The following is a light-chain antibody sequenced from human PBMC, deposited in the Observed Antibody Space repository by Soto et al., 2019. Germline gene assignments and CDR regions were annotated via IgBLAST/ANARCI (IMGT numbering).Light chain of an antibody. CDR1: QSVSSSY. CDR3: QQYGNSPTT. J-gene: IGKJ1*01. Sequence: EIVLTQSPGTLSLSPGERATLSCRASQSVSSSYLAWYQQKPGQAPRLLIYDASSRATGIPDRFSGSGSGTDVTLTISRLEAEDFAVYYCQQYGNSPTTFGQGTKVEIK. CDR2: DAS. V-gene: IGKV3-20*01.